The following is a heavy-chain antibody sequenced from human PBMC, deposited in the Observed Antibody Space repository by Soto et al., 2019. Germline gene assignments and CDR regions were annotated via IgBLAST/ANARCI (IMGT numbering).Heavy chain of an antibody. CDR3: ARHNGPLYVGHYYDMDV. V-gene: IGHV4-34*01. Sequence: SETLSLTCGVSSGSFSGYYWSWIRQTPGKGLEWIGEINHTGSTNYNPSLKSRVTISVDTSKTQFSLELNSVTAADTAVYYCARHNGPLYVGHYYDMDVWGQGTTVTVSS. D-gene: IGHD3-16*01. CDR1: SGSFSGYY. J-gene: IGHJ6*02. CDR2: INHTGST.